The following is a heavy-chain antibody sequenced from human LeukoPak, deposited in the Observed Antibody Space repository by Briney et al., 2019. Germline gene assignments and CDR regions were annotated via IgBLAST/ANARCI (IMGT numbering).Heavy chain of an antibody. CDR2: IKQDGSEK. CDR3: ARDADYYDSSGLDY. D-gene: IGHD3-22*01. V-gene: IGHV3-7*01. J-gene: IGHJ4*02. CDR1: GFTFSSYW. Sequence: RGSLRLSCAASGFTFSSYWMSWVRQAPGKGLEWVANIKQDGSEKYYVDSVKGRFTISRDNAKNSLYLQMNSLRAEDTAVYYCARDADYYDSSGLDYWGQGTLVTVSS.